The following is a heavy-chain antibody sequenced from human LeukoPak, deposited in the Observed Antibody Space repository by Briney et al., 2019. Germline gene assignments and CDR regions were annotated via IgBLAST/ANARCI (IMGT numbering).Heavy chain of an antibody. V-gene: IGHV4-34*01. J-gene: IGHJ5*02. Sequence: SETLSLTCAVYGGSFSGYYWSWIRQPPGKGLEWIGEINHSGSTNYNPSLKSRVTISVDTSKNQFSLKLSSVTAADTAVYYCARDKLGGYSGILWFDPWGQGTLVTVSS. CDR2: INHSGST. D-gene: IGHD5-12*01. CDR1: GGSFSGYY. CDR3: ARDKLGGYSGILWFDP.